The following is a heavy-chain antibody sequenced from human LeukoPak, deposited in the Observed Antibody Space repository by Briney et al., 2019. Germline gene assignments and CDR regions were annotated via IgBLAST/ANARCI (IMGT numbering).Heavy chain of an antibody. J-gene: IGHJ6*02. CDR2: ISSSSSTI. CDR3: AREDYYYYGMDV. V-gene: IGHV3-48*02. CDR1: GFTLSRYW. Sequence: GGSLRLSCEASGFTLSRYWVSWVRQAPGKGLEWVSYISSSSSTIYYADSVKGRFTISRDNAKNSLYLQMNSLRDEDTAVYYCAREDYYYYGMDVWGQGTTVTVSS.